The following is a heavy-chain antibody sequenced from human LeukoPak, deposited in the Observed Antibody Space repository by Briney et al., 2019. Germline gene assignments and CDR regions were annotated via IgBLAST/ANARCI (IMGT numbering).Heavy chain of an antibody. CDR2: INHSGST. CDR3: AREKPPLTRAFDI. V-gene: IGHV4-34*01. J-gene: IGHJ3*02. CDR1: GGSFSGYY. Sequence: SETLSLTCAVYGGSFSGYYWSWIRQPPGKGLEWIGEINHSGSTNYNPSLKSRVTISVDTSKNQFSLKLSSVTAADTAVYYCAREKPPLTRAFDIWGQGTMVTVSS.